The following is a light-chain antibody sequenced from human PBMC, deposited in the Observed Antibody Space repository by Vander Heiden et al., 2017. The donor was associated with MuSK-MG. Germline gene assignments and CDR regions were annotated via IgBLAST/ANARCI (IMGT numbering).Light chain of an antibody. CDR1: SSDVGGYKY. CDR2: EVS. V-gene: IGLV2-14*01. CDR3: SSYTSSRTAV. J-gene: IGLJ1*01. Sequence: QSALTQPASVSGSPGQSITISCTGTSSDVGGYKYVSWYQQHPGKAPKLMIYEVSNRPSGVSNRFSGSKSGTTASLTISGLQAEDEADYYCSSYTSSRTAVFGTGTKVTV.